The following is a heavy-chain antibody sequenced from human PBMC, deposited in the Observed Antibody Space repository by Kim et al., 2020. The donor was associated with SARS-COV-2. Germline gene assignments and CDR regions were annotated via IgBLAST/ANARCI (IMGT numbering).Heavy chain of an antibody. J-gene: IGHJ6*02. Sequence: GRFTISRDNAKNSMYLQMNSLRAEDTAVYYCARDKRVVPAAIVRIYGMDVWGQGTTVTVSS. D-gene: IGHD2-2*02. CDR3: ARDKRVVPAAIVRIYGMDV. V-gene: IGHV3-11*01.